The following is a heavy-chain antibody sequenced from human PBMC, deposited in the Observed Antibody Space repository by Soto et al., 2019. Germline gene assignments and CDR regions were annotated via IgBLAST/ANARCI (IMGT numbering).Heavy chain of an antibody. Sequence: SGGSLRLSCAASGFTFSTYGMHWFRQAPGKGLEWVAFISDDGSQKYYGDSVKGRFTISRDNSKNTLSLRMISLRTEDTSVYYCANEAPGGWHFFDTWGQGTLVTVSS. CDR2: ISDDGSQK. CDR3: ANEAPGGWHFFDT. CDR1: GFTFSTYG. J-gene: IGHJ4*02. V-gene: IGHV3-30*18. D-gene: IGHD6-19*01.